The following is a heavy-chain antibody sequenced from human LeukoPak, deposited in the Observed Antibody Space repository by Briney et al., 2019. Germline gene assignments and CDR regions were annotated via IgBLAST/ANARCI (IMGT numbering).Heavy chain of an antibody. V-gene: IGHV3-23*01. D-gene: IGHD1-26*01. Sequence: PGGSLRLSCAASGFTFSSYAMTWVRQAPGKGLEWVSTISGSGGSTYYADSVKGRFTISRDNSKNTPYLQMNSLRAEDTAVHYCAKEGVGATFGYYGMDVWGQGTTVTVSS. J-gene: IGHJ6*02. CDR2: ISGSGGST. CDR1: GFTFSSYA. CDR3: AKEGVGATFGYYGMDV.